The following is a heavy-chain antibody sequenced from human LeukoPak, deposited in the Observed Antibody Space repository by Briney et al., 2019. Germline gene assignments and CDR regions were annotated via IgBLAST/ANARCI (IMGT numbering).Heavy chain of an antibody. V-gene: IGHV4-34*01. J-gene: IGHJ4*02. CDR2: INHSGST. Sequence: SETLSLTCAVYGGSFSGYYWSWIRQPPGKGLEWIGEINHSGSTNYNPSLKSRVTISVDTSKNQFSLKLSSVTAADTAVYYCARGPYIAAHRSTGKHRRYFDYWGQGTLVTVSS. CDR3: ARGPYIAAHRSTGKHRRYFDY. D-gene: IGHD6-6*01. CDR1: GGSFSGYY.